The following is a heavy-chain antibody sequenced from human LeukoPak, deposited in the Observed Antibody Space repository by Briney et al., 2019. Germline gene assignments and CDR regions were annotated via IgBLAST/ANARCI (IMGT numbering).Heavy chain of an antibody. D-gene: IGHD1-1*01. J-gene: IGHJ3*02. CDR1: GGSISSYY. CDR3: ARDYWNDVRHDAFDI. CDR2: IYTSGST. Sequence: SETLSLTCTVSGGSISSYYWSWIRQPAGKGLEWIGRIYTSGSTNYNPSLKSRVTISVDTSKNQFSLKLSSVTAADTAVYYCARDYWNDVRHDAFDIWGQGTMVTVSS. V-gene: IGHV4-4*07.